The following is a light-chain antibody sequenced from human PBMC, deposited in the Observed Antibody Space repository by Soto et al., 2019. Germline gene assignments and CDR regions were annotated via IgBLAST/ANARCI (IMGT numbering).Light chain of an antibody. CDR1: QSLTNSF. CDR2: DTS. V-gene: IGKV3-20*01. Sequence: FVLPQSPGTLSLSPGERATLSCRASQSLTNSFMAWYQQKPGQAPRLLIYDTSSRASGIPDRFSGSGSGTDFTLTISRLEPEDFAVYYCQQHGSSPITFGQGTRLEIK. CDR3: QQHGSSPIT. J-gene: IGKJ5*01.